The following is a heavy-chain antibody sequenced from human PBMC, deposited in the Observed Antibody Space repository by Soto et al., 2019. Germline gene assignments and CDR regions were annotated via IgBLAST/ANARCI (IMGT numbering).Heavy chain of an antibody. Sequence: EVQLVESGGGLVQPGGSLKLSCVASGFTFSGSAMHWVRQASGKGLEWVGRIRSKANNYATAYAASVKGRFTISRDDSKNTAYLQMNSLKTEDRAVYYCIRPYYYDSSDSVDYWGQGTLVTVSS. CDR2: IRSKANNYAT. CDR3: IRPYYYDSSDSVDY. V-gene: IGHV3-73*01. CDR1: GFTFSGSA. D-gene: IGHD3-22*01. J-gene: IGHJ4*02.